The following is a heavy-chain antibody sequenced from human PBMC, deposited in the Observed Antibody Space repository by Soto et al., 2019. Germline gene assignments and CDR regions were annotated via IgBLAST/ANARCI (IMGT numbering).Heavy chain of an antibody. J-gene: IGHJ4*02. V-gene: IGHV4-34*02. CDR1: GGSFSGYY. CDR3: ARGLKLRGSCYGAFEY. CDR2: INHRGST. Sequence: QVQLQQWGTGLLKPSETLSLTCAVYGGSFSGYYWSWIRQPPGKGLEWIGEINHRGSTKYSPSLKSRVTISVDTSKNQFSLKLSSVTAADTAVFYCARGLKLRGSCYGAFEYWGQGTLVTVSS. D-gene: IGHD2-15*01.